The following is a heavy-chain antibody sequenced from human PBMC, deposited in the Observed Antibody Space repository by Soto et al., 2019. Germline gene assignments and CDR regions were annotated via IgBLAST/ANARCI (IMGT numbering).Heavy chain of an antibody. CDR2: INSDGSST. Sequence: EVQLVESGGGLVQPGGSLRLSCAASGFTFSTYWMHWVRQAPGKGLVWVSRINSDGSSTSYADSVKGRFTISRDNAKNTLYLQMSSLRAEDTAVYYCARVAAVADEPGFDYWGQGTLVTVSS. J-gene: IGHJ4*02. D-gene: IGHD6-19*01. CDR1: GFTFSTYW. V-gene: IGHV3-74*01. CDR3: ARVAAVADEPGFDY.